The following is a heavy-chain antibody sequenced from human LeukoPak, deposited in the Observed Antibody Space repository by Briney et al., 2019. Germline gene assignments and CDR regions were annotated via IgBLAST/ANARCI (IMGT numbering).Heavy chain of an antibody. CDR3: ARDHEYYDILTGQLD. CDR1: GFTFSTYR. D-gene: IGHD3-9*01. CDR2: IKQDGSEK. Sequence: GGSLRLSCAASGFTFSTYRMSWVRQAPGKGLEWVANIKQDGSEKHYVDSVKGRFTISRDNAKNSLYLQMNSLRAEDTAVYYCARDHEYYDILTGQLDWGQGTLVTVSS. J-gene: IGHJ4*02. V-gene: IGHV3-7*01.